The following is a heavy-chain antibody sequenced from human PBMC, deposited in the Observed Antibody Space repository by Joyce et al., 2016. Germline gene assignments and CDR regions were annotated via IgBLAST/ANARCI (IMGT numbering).Heavy chain of an antibody. V-gene: IGHV4-59*01. J-gene: IGHJ4*02. CDR3: ARAYLTGFTTSWYLGF. CDR1: GGSIKTYY. D-gene: IGHD4-23*01. Sequence: QVQLQESGPGLVEPSETLSLTCNVPGGSIKTYYWSWIRQPPGKGQEWIGHVSDSGSTNYSPSLKSRFTISVDTSKNLLSLNMKSVTAADTGVYYCARAYLTGFTTSWYLGFWGQGARVTVSS. CDR2: VSDSGST.